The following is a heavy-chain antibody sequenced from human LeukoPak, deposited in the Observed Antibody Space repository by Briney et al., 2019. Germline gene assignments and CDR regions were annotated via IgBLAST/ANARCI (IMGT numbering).Heavy chain of an antibody. CDR3: TREDNWYFDL. CDR2: ISDGSTYT. V-gene: IGHV3-11*05. CDR1: GFTFSDYY. J-gene: IGHJ2*01. Sequence: GSLRLSCAASGFTFSDYYMTWIRQAPGKGLEWLSYISDGSTYTNYANSVKGRFTISRDNAKNSLYLQLNSLRAEDTAVYYCTREDNWYFDLWGRDPRDPVSS.